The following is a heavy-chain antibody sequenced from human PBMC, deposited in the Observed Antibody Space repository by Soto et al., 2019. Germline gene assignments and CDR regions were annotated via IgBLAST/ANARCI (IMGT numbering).Heavy chain of an antibody. Sequence: EVRLLESGGGLVQPGGSPRLSCAASGFTFSSYAMTWVRQAPGKGLEWVSVISGSGGSTYYADSVKGRFTISRDNSKNMFYLEVNSLRAEDTAAYYCAKGITMLVVVIKTWGQGTLVSVSS. CDR3: AKGITMLVVVIKT. CDR1: GFTFSSYA. V-gene: IGHV3-23*01. J-gene: IGHJ5*02. CDR2: ISGSGGST. D-gene: IGHD3-22*01.